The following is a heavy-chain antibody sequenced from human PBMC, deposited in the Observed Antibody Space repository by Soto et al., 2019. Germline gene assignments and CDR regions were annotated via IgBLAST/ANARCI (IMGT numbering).Heavy chain of an antibody. CDR3: XXXXXXXPIDY. CDR2: IYYSGTT. J-gene: IGHJ4*02. Sequence: RQPPGKGLEWIGYIYYSGTTYYNPSLKSRVTMSVDTSKNQFSLKLTSVTAVDPAVYYXXXXXXXXPIDYWGQGTLVTVSS. V-gene: IGHV4-28*01.